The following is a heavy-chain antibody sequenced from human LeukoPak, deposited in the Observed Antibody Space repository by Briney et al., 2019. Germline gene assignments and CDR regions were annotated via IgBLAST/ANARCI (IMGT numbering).Heavy chain of an antibody. V-gene: IGHV1-18*01. CDR2: ISAYNGNT. CDR3: ARDEGAPIAAANV. CDR1: GGSFSSYA. Sequence: ASVKVSCKASGGSFSSYAFSWLRQAPGQGLEWMGWISAYNGNTNYGQKLQGRVTMTTDTSTSTAYMELRSLRPDDTAVYYCARDEGAPIAAANVWGRGTMVTVSS. J-gene: IGHJ3*01. D-gene: IGHD6-13*01.